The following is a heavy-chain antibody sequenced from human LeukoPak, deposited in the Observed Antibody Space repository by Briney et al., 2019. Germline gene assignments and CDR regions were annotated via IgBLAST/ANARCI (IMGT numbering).Heavy chain of an antibody. CDR3: ARRDHDYDYVWGSYRYYIDY. Sequence: PSETLSLTCAVYGGSFSGYYWSWIRQPPGKGLEWIGEINHSGGTNYNPSLKSRVTISVDTSKKQFSLNLNSVTAAETAVYYCARRDHDYDYVWGSYRYYIDYWGQGTLVTVSS. D-gene: IGHD3-16*02. V-gene: IGHV4-34*01. CDR1: GGSFSGYY. CDR2: INHSGGT. J-gene: IGHJ4*02.